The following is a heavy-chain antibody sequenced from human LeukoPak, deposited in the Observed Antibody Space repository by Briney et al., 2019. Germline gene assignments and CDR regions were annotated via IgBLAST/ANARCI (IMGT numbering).Heavy chain of an antibody. CDR1: GGSISSGDYY. Sequence: PSQTLSLTCTVSGGSISSGDYYWSWIRQPPGKGLEWIGYIYYSGSTYYNPSLKSRVTISVDTSKNQFSLKLSSVTAADTAVYYCARETSIDDAFDIWGQGTMVTVSS. J-gene: IGHJ3*02. CDR2: IYYSGST. V-gene: IGHV4-30-4*08. CDR3: ARETSIDDAFDI. D-gene: IGHD1-14*01.